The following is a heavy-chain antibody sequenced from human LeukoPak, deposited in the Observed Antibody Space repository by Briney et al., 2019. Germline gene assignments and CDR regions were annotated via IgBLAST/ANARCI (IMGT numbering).Heavy chain of an antibody. V-gene: IGHV4-30-4*08. Sequence: PSETLSLTCSVYGGYISSRDYYWSWIRQPPGKGLEGIGYIYYSGSTYYNPSLKSRVTISVDPSKHQFSLKLGSVTAADTAVYYCARVITIFGVAFDYWGQGTLVTVSS. CDR2: IYYSGST. D-gene: IGHD3-3*01. CDR1: GGYISSRDYY. J-gene: IGHJ4*02. CDR3: ARVITIFGVAFDY.